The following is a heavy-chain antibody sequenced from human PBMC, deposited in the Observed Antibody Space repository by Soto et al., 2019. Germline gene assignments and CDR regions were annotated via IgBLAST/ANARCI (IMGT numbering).Heavy chain of an antibody. J-gene: IGHJ6*02. Sequence: QVQLVESGGGVVQPGRSLRLSCAASGFTFSSYAMHWVRQAPGKGLEWVAVISYDGSNKYYADSVKGRFTISRDNSKNMLYLQMNSLRAEDTAVYYCARDEIRFSWAYGMDVWGQGTTVTVSS. V-gene: IGHV3-30-3*01. D-gene: IGHD3-3*01. CDR1: GFTFSSYA. CDR3: ARDEIRFSWAYGMDV. CDR2: ISYDGSNK.